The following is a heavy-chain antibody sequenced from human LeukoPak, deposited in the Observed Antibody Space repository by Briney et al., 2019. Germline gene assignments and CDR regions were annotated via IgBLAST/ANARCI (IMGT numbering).Heavy chain of an antibody. CDR1: GFTFSSYA. CDR2: ISGSGGST. J-gene: IGHJ4*02. CDR3: ARRAGAYSHPYDY. V-gene: IGHV3-23*01. Sequence: GGTLRLSCAASGFTFSSYAMNWVRQAPGKGLEWVSSISGSGGSTYYADSVKGRFTISRDNSKNTLYLQMNSLRAEDTAVYYCARRAGAYSHPYDYWGQGTLVTVSS. D-gene: IGHD4/OR15-4a*01.